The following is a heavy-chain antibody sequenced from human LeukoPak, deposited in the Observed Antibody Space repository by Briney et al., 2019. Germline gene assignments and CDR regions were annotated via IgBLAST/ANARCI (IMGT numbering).Heavy chain of an antibody. D-gene: IGHD3-10*01. Sequence: PGGSLRLSCAASGFTFSSYWMSWVRQAPGKGLEWVANIKRDGSEKYYVDSVKGRFTISRDNAKNSLYLQMNRLRAEDTAVYYCARTIRGRIMDVWGKGTTATASS. J-gene: IGHJ6*04. V-gene: IGHV3-7*01. CDR3: ARTIRGRIMDV. CDR1: GFTFSSYW. CDR2: IKRDGSEK.